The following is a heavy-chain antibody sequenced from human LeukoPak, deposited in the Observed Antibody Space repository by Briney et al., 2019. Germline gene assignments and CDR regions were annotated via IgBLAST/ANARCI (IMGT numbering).Heavy chain of an antibody. J-gene: IGHJ5*02. V-gene: IGHV4-59*01. CDR1: GDSINNYH. Sequence: PSETLSLTCTVSGDSINNYHWSWIRQPPGKALQWIGYVHSTGSTNYNPSLKSRTTISVDASKNQFSLKLSSVTTADTAVYSCARGPPTGGSGWYGFDPWGQGILVTVSS. CDR3: ARGPPTGGSGWYGFDP. CDR2: VHSTGST. D-gene: IGHD6-19*01.